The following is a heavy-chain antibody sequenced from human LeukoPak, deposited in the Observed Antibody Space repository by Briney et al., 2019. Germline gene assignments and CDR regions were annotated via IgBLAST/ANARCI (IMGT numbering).Heavy chain of an antibody. J-gene: IGHJ4*02. CDR2: INHSGHT. D-gene: IGHD4-17*01. V-gene: IGHV4-34*01. Sequence: SETLSLTCVVYGGSLSGYYWSWIRQSPGKGLEWIGEINHSGHTTYNPSLKSRVTISVDTSKNQFSLKLSSVTAADTAVYYCARDISAVTTGDYWGQGTLVTVSS. CDR1: GGSLSGYY. CDR3: ARDISAVTTGDY.